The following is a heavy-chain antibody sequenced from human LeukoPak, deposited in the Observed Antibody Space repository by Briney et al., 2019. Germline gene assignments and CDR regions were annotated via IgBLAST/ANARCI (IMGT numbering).Heavy chain of an antibody. D-gene: IGHD6-13*01. CDR3: ARGVVAAAGTWDY. V-gene: IGHV4-59*12. CDR2: IYYSGST. Sequence: SETLSLTCTVSGGSISSYYWSWIRQPPGKGLEWIGYIYYSGSTNYNPSLKSRVTMSVDTSKNQFSLKLSSVTAADTAVYYCARGVVAAAGTWDYWGQGTLVTVSS. CDR1: GGSISSYY. J-gene: IGHJ4*02.